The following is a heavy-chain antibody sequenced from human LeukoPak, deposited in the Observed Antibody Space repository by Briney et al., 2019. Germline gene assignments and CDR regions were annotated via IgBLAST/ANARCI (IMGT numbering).Heavy chain of an antibody. D-gene: IGHD6-13*01. J-gene: IGHJ4*02. CDR3: ARGRQQMVLGTDY. Sequence: SSETLSLTCTVSGVSVSSYYWSWIRQPPGKGLEWIGFIYYTGSTYYNPSLKSRVTISVDTSKNQFSLKLGSVTAADTAMYYCARGRQQMVLGTDYWGQGTLVTVSS. CDR2: IYYTGST. V-gene: IGHV4-59*02. CDR1: GVSVSSYY.